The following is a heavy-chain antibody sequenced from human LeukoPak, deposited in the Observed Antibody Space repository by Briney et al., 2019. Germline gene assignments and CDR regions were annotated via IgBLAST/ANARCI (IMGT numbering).Heavy chain of an antibody. Sequence: SETLSLTCTVSGGPTSSGNYYWGWVRQPPGKGLEWIVGISSSGNTYYNPSLKSRITISIDTSKNHFSLKLSSVTAADTAVYYCARLGAGPTYYDFWSGYSSFYFDYWGQGTLVTVSS. CDR2: ISSSGNT. CDR1: GGPTSSGNYY. V-gene: IGHV4-39*02. J-gene: IGHJ4*02. CDR3: ARLGAGPTYYDFWSGYSSFYFDY. D-gene: IGHD3-3*01.